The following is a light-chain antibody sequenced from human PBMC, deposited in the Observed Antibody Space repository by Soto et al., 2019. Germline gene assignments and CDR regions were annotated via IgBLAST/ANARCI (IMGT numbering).Light chain of an antibody. J-gene: IGKJ1*01. Sequence: DIQMTQSPSSLSASVGDRVTITCRASQDITKYLAWYQQKPGKVPKLLIYAASTLQSGVPSRFSDSGSGTDFTLTISSLQPEDFATYYCQKYNSAPWTFGQGTKVEIK. CDR1: QDITKY. V-gene: IGKV1-27*01. CDR3: QKYNSAPWT. CDR2: AAS.